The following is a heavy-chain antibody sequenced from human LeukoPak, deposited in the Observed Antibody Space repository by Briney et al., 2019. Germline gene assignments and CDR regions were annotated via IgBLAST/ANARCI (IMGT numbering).Heavy chain of an antibody. CDR2: INHSGST. Sequence: PSETLSLTCAVYGGSFSGYYWSWIRQPPGKGLEWIGEINHSGSTNYNPSLKSRVTISVDTSKNQFSLKLSSVTAADTAVYYCARPYGGNSDWFDPWGQGTLVTVSS. CDR1: GGSFSGYY. D-gene: IGHD4-23*01. J-gene: IGHJ5*02. V-gene: IGHV4-34*01. CDR3: ARPYGGNSDWFDP.